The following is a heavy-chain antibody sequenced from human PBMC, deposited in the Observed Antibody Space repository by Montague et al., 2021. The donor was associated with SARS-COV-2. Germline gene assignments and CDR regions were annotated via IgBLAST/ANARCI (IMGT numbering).Heavy chain of an antibody. V-gene: IGHV3-48*03. CDR2: ISSSGGGSTK. CDR1: GFIFGSYE. CDR3: ARDRDWDDWCGMDV. D-gene: IGHD2-21*01. Sequence: SLRLSCAASGFIFGSYEMNWVRQAPGKGLEWLSYISSSGGGSTKHYTDSVKGRFTISRDNAKNSLYLQMNSLRVEDTAMYYCARDRDWDDWCGMDVWGQGTTVTVSS. J-gene: IGHJ6*02.